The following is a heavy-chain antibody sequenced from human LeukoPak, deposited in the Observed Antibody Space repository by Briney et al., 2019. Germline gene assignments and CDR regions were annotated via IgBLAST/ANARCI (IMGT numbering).Heavy chain of an antibody. CDR2: IIHTGST. J-gene: IGHJ4*02. CDR1: GGSFSGYY. CDR3: ARYRGRNGSNYYFDS. Sequence: PSETLSLTCGVYGGSFSGYYWSWIRQPPGKGLEWIGEIIHTGSTNYNPSLKSRVTISIDTSKSQFSLRLSSATAADTAVYYCARYRGRNGSNYYFDSWGQGILVTVSS. D-gene: IGHD5-24*01. V-gene: IGHV4-34*12.